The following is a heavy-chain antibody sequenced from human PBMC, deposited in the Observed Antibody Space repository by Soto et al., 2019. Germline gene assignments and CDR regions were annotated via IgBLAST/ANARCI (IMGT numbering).Heavy chain of an antibody. CDR3: ATPFEYCTNGVCYEFDY. CDR1: GGSISSSSYY. CDR2: IYYSGST. D-gene: IGHD2-8*01. Sequence: ETLSLTCTVSGGSISSSSYYWGWIRQPPGKGLEWIGSIYYSGSTYYNPSLKSRVTISVDTSKNQFSLKLSSVTAADTAVYYCATPFEYCTNGVCYEFDYWGQGTLVTVSS. V-gene: IGHV4-39*01. J-gene: IGHJ4*02.